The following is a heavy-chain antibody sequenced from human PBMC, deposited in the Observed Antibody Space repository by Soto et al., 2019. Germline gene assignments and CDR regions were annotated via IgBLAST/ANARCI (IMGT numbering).Heavy chain of an antibody. CDR3: AREKYDSSGLYDY. Sequence: PSETLSLTINVSGGSVSGGSYYGSCIRQPPWKGLEWIGYIYYSGSTNYNPSLKSRVTISVDTSKNQFSLKLSSVTAEDTAVYYCAREKYDSSGLYDYWGQGTLVTVYS. J-gene: IGHJ4*02. V-gene: IGHV4-61*01. CDR1: GGSVSGGSYY. CDR2: IYYSGST. D-gene: IGHD3-22*01.